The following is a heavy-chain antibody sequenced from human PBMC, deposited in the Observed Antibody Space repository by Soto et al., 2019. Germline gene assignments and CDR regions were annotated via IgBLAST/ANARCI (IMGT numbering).Heavy chain of an antibody. V-gene: IGHV4-31*03. CDR2: IYYSGST. CDR3: ASILTYSSGWFHDAFDI. Sequence: PSETLSLTCTVSGGSISSGGYYWSWIRQHPGKGLEWIGYIYYSGSTYYNPSLKSRVTISVDTSKNQFSLELSSVTAADTAVYYCASILTYSSGWFHDAFDIWGQGTMVTVSS. J-gene: IGHJ3*02. CDR1: GGSISSGGYY. D-gene: IGHD6-19*01.